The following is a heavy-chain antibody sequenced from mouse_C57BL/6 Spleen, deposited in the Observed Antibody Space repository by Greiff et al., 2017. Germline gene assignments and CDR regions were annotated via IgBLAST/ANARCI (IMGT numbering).Heavy chain of an antibody. V-gene: IGHV6-3*01. D-gene: IGHD1-1*01. CDR1: GFTFSNYW. CDR2: IRLKSDNYAT. J-gene: IGHJ2*01. CDR3: TGPSYYYGSSGFDY. Sequence: EVKLVESGGGLVQPGGSMTLSCVASGFTFSNYWMNWVRQSPEKGLEWVAQIRLKSDNYATHYAASVNGRFTISRDDSKSSVYLQMNNLMADDTGIYYCTGPSYYYGSSGFDYWGQGTTLTVSS.